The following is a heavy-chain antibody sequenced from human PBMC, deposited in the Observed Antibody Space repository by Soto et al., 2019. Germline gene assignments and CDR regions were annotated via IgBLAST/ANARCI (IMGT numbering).Heavy chain of an antibody. CDR3: ARVGWRGSYGYFDY. CDR2: IYYSGST. CDR1: GGSISSYY. Sequence: SETLSLTCTVSGGSISSYYWSWIRQPPGKGLEWIGYIYYSGSTNYNPSLKSRVTISVDTSKNQFSLKLSSVTAADTAVYYCARVGWRGSYGYFDYWGQGTLVTVSS. V-gene: IGHV4-59*12. D-gene: IGHD1-26*01. J-gene: IGHJ4*02.